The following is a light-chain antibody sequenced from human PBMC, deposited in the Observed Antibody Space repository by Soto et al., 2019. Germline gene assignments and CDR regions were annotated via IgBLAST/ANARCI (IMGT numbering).Light chain of an antibody. CDR2: YDD. CDR3: ATWHDSFYV. V-gene: IGLV1-36*01. J-gene: IGLJ1*01. CDR1: SSNIRNNA. Sequence: QSVLTQPPSVSEAPRHKVTISCSGSSSNIRNNAVNWYQRLPGRAPKLLIYYDDLLPSGVPDRFSGSKSGTSASLDISGLQSEDEATYYCATWHDSFYVFGTGTKLTVL.